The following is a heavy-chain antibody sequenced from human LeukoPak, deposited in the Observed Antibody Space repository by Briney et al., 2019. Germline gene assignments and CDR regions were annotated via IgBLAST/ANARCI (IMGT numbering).Heavy chain of an antibody. Sequence: GGSLRLSCAASGFTFSDYYMSWIRQAPGKGLEWVSYISSSGSTIYYADSVKGRFTISRDNAKNSLYLQMNSLRAEDTAVYYCARDSSLNVVVVPAAPAWGQGTLVTVSS. CDR3: ARDSSLNVVVVPAAPA. V-gene: IGHV3-11*04. D-gene: IGHD2-2*01. CDR2: ISSSGSTI. CDR1: GFTFSDYY. J-gene: IGHJ4*02.